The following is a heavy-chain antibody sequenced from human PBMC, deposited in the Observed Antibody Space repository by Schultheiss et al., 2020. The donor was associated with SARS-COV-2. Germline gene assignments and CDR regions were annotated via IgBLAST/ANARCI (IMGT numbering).Heavy chain of an antibody. CDR2: MYPGDSDT. Sequence: GESLKISCKGSGYSFSSYWIGWVRQMPGKGLEWMGIMYPGDSDTRYSPSFQGQVTISADKSITTAYLQWSSLKASDTAMYYCATSAGYSGYDWGYWGQGTLVTVSS. CDR1: GYSFSSYW. CDR3: ATSAGYSGYDWGY. V-gene: IGHV5-51*01. D-gene: IGHD5-12*01. J-gene: IGHJ4*02.